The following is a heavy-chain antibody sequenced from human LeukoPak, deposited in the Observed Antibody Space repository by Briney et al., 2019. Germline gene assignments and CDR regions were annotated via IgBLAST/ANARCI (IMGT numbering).Heavy chain of an antibody. J-gene: IGHJ3*02. D-gene: IGHD2-21*01. CDR3: TRRYLLAAFDN. CDR1: GFTFSGSA. Sequence: TGGSLRLSCAASGFTFSGSAMHWVRQASGKGLEWVGRIRSKANSYATAYAASVKGRFTISRDDSKNTAYLQMNSLKTEDTAVYYCTRRYLLAAFDNWGQGTMVTVSS. CDR2: IRSKANSYAT. V-gene: IGHV3-73*01.